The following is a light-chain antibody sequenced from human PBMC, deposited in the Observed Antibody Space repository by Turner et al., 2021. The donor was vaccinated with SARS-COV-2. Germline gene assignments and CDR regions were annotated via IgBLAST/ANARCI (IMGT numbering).Light chain of an antibody. CDR3: CSYAGSSTYV. J-gene: IGLJ1*01. CDR1: ISDIGNYNL. V-gene: IGLV2-23*01. CDR2: EAS. Sequence: QSALTQPASVFGSPGQSIAISCNGTISDIGNYNLVSWYQRHPGKAPNLIIYEASKRPSGVSNRFSGSKSDNTASLTISGLQAEDEADYFCCSYAGSSTYVFGTGTKVTVL.